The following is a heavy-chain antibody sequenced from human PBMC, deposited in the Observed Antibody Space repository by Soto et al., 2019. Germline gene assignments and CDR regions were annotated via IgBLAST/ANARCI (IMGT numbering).Heavy chain of an antibody. V-gene: IGHV1-69*12. J-gene: IGHJ4*02. CDR3: ARAVVPASWKGFDY. Sequence: QVQLVQSGAEVKKPGSSVKVSCKASGGTFSSYAISWVRQAPGQGLEWMGGIIPIFGTANYAQKFQGRVTITADESTSTAYMELSSLRSEDTAVYYCARAVVPASWKGFDYWGQGTLVTVSS. CDR1: GGTFSSYA. CDR2: IIPIFGTA. D-gene: IGHD2-2*01.